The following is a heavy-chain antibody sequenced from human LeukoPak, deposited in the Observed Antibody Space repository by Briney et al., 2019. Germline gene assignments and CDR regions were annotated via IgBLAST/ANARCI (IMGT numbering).Heavy chain of an antibody. CDR3: AGHHPRNTVDF. D-gene: IGHD2/OR15-2a*01. J-gene: IGHJ4*02. CDR2: ISDVGSI. V-gene: IGHV4-59*08. CDR1: GGSISSYY. Sequence: SETLSLTCTVSGGSISSYYWSWIRQPPGKGLEWIAYISDVGSIDYNPSLKSRVTISLDTSKNQFSLKLSSVTAADTAVYYCAGHHPRNTVDFWGQGTLVTVSS.